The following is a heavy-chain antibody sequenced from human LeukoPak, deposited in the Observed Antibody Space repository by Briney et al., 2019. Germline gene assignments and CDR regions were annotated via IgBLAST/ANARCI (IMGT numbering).Heavy chain of an antibody. J-gene: IGHJ5*02. CDR2: INTNTGNP. V-gene: IGHV7-4-1*02. D-gene: IGHD2-15*01. Sequence: ASVKVSCKASGYSFTNYAMNWVRQAPGQGLEWMGWINTNTGNPTYAQGFTGRFVFSLDTSVSTAYLQISSLKAEDTAVYYCARDPLYCSGGSCYSVWFDPWGQGTLVTVSS. CDR1: GYSFTNYA. CDR3: ARDPLYCSGGSCYSVWFDP.